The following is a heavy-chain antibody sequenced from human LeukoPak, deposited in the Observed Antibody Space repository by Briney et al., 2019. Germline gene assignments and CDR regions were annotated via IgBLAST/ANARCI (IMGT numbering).Heavy chain of an antibody. J-gene: IGHJ5*02. V-gene: IGHV4-39*01. CDR1: GGSFSSYY. CDR2: IYYSGST. D-gene: IGHD2-2*01. CDR3: ARREYCSSTSCYEYWFDP. Sequence: PSETLSLTCAVYGGSFSSYYWGWIRQPPGKGLEWIGIIYYSGSTYYNPSLKSRLTISVDTSKNQFSLKLSSVTATDTAVYYCARREYCSSTSCYEYWFDPWGQGTLVPVSS.